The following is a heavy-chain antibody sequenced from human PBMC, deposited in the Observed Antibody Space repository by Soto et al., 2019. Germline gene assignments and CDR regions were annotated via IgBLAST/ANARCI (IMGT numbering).Heavy chain of an antibody. CDR2: INHSGST. CDR3: ARVGRLRYGSAVIQDYYYYYMDV. J-gene: IGHJ6*03. Sequence: SETLSLTCAVYGGSFSGYYWSWIRQPPGKGLEWIGEINHSGSTNYNPSLKSRVTISVDTSKNQFSLKLSSVTAADTAVYYCARVGRLRYGSAVIQDYYYYYMDVWGKGTTVTVSS. V-gene: IGHV4-34*01. CDR1: GGSFSGYY. D-gene: IGHD5-18*01.